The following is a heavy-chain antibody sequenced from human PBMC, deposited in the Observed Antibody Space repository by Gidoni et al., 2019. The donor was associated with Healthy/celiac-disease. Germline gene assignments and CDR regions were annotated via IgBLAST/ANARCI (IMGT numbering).Heavy chain of an antibody. CDR2: ISDDGSNK. J-gene: IGHJ4*02. Sequence: QVQLVESGGGVVQPGRSLRRSCAASGFTFSSSGMHWVRQAPGKGLEWVAVISDDGSNKYYADSVKGRFTISRDNSKNTLYLQMNSLRAEDTAVYYCAKDNRVLRWFGGNAFDYWGQGTLVTVSS. D-gene: IGHD3-10*01. CDR3: AKDNRVLRWFGGNAFDY. V-gene: IGHV3-30*18. CDR1: GFTFSSSG.